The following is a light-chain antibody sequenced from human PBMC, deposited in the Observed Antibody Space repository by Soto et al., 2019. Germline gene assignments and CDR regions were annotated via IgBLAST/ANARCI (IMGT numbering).Light chain of an antibody. CDR1: QSVSSSY. CDR3: QQYGSSLFT. CDR2: VAS. J-gene: IGKJ3*01. Sequence: EIVLTQSPGTLSLSPGERATLSCRASQSVSSSYLACYQQKPGQAPRLRIYVASSRSTGIPDRFSGSGSGTDVTLTISRLEPEDFAVYYCQQYGSSLFTFGPGNKVDIK. V-gene: IGKV3-20*01.